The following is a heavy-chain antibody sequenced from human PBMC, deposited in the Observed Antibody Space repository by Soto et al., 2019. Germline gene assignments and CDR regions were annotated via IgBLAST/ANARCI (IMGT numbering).Heavy chain of an antibody. Sequence: GGSLRLSCAASGFTFSSYGIHWVRQAPGKGLGWVAVISYDGSNKYYADSVQGRFTISRDNSKNTLYLQMNSLRAEDTAVYYCAKGAQWLVPDAFDIWGQGTMVTVSS. CDR2: ISYDGSNK. D-gene: IGHD6-19*01. CDR3: AKGAQWLVPDAFDI. V-gene: IGHV3-30*18. CDR1: GFTFSSYG. J-gene: IGHJ3*02.